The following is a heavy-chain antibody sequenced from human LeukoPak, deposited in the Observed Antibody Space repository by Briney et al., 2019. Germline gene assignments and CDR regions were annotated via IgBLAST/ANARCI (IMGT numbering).Heavy chain of an antibody. Sequence: ETLSLTCAVYGGSFSGYYWSWVRQAPGKGLEWVSAISGSGGSTYYADSVKGRFTISRDNSKNTLYLQMNSLRAEDTAVYYCAKSKYSSSSDALDYWGQGTLVTVSS. CDR3: AKSKYSSSSDALDY. CDR2: ISGSGGST. CDR1: GGSFSGYY. V-gene: IGHV3-23*01. D-gene: IGHD6-6*01. J-gene: IGHJ4*02.